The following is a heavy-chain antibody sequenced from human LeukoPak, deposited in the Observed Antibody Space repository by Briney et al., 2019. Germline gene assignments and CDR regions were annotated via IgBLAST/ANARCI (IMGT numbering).Heavy chain of an antibody. J-gene: IGHJ4*02. CDR3: ASGYCSSTSCYTTLDY. D-gene: IGHD2-2*02. CDR1: GGTFSSYA. CDR2: IIPIFGTA. V-gene: IGHV1-69*13. Sequence: SVKVSCKASGGTFSSYAISWVRQAPGQGLEWMGGIIPIFGTANYAQKFQGRVTVTADESTSTAYMEPSSLRSEDTAVYYCASGYCSSTSCYTTLDYWGQGTLVTVSS.